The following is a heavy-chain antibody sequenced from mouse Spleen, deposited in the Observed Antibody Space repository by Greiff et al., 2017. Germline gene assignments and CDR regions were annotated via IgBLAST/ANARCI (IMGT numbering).Heavy chain of an antibody. CDR2: IYPRDGST. V-gene: IGHV1-85*01. CDR1: GYTFTSYD. Sequence: VQLQQSGPELVKPGASVKLSCKASGYTFTSYDINWVKQRPGQGLEWIGWIYPRDGSTKYNEKFKGKATLTVDTSSSTAYMELHSLTSEDSAVYFCAKAYYSTWFAYWGQGTLVTVSA. D-gene: IGHD2-5*01. J-gene: IGHJ3*01. CDR3: AKAYYSTWFAY.